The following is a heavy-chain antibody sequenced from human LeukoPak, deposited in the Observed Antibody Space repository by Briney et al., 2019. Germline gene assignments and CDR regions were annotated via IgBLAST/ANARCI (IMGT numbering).Heavy chain of an antibody. CDR3: AGLIYDSSGYLDY. Sequence: GESLRLSCAASGFTFSSYSMNWVRQAPGKGLEWVSSISSSSSYIYYADSVKGRFTISRDNAKNSLYLQMNSLRAEDTAVYYCAGLIYDSSGYLDYWGQGTLVTVSS. J-gene: IGHJ4*02. D-gene: IGHD3-22*01. V-gene: IGHV3-21*01. CDR1: GFTFSSYS. CDR2: ISSSSSYI.